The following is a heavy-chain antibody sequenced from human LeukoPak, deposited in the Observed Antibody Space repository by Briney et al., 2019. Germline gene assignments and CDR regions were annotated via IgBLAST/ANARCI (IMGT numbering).Heavy chain of an antibody. CDR2: IKSKTDGGTT. J-gene: IGHJ6*02. CDR1: GFTFSNAW. CDR3: TTVGRFCSSTSCYTYGMDV. D-gene: IGHD2-2*02. Sequence: PGGSLRLSCAASGFTFSNAWMSWVRQAPGKGLEWAGRIKSKTDGGTTDYAAPVKGRFTISRDDSKNTLYLQMNSLKTEGSAVYYCTTVGRFCSSTSCYTYGMDVWGQGTTVTVSS. V-gene: IGHV3-15*01.